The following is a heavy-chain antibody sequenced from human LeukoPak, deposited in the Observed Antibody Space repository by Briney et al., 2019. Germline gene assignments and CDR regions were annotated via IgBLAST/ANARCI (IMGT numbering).Heavy chain of an antibody. D-gene: IGHD2-8*01. CDR1: GYSISSGYY. Sequence: SETLSLTCTVSGYSISSGYYWGWIRQPPGKGLEWIGSIYHSGSTYYNPSLKSRVTISVDTSKNQFSLKLSSVTAADTAVYYCARTIVLMVYAPPNWFDPWGQGTLVTVSS. V-gene: IGHV4-38-2*02. CDR3: ARTIVLMVYAPPNWFDP. J-gene: IGHJ5*02. CDR2: IYHSGST.